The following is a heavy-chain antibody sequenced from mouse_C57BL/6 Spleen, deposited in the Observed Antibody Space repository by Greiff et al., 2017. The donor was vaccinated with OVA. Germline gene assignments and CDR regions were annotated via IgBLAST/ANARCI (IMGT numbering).Heavy chain of an antibody. CDR1: GYTFTSYW. D-gene: IGHD2-3*01. V-gene: IGHV1-55*01. J-gene: IGHJ1*03. CDR2: IYPGSGST. Sequence: QVQLQQPGAELVKPGASVKMFCQASGYTFTSYWITWVKQRPGQGLEWIGDIYPGSGSTNYNEKFNSKATLTVDTSSSTAYMQLSSLTSEDSAVYYCARHGGYCRDYWYFDVWGTGTTVTVSS. CDR3: ARHGGYCRDYWYFDV.